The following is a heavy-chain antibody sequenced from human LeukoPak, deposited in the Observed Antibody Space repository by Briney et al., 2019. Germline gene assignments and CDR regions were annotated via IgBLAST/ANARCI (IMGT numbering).Heavy chain of an antibody. D-gene: IGHD6-6*01. V-gene: IGHV4-34*01. J-gene: IGHJ4*02. CDR3: ARGKRAARHFDY. CDR1: GGSFSGYY. Sequence: SETLSLTCAVYGGSFSGYYWSWIRQPPGKGLEWIGEINHSGSTNYNPSLKSRVTISVDTSKNQFSLKLSSVTAADTAVYYCARGKRAARHFDYWGQGTLVTVSS. CDR2: INHSGST.